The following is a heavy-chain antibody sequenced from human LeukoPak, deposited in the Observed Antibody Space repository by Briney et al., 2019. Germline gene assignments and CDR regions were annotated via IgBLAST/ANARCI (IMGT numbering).Heavy chain of an antibody. Sequence: ASVKVSCKASGYTFTSYGISWVRQSPGQGLERMGWISAYNGNTNYAQKLQGRVTMTTDTSTSTAYMELRSLRSDDTAVYYCAREMERAGLYYYYYGMDVWGQGTTVTVSS. D-gene: IGHD1-14*01. CDR2: ISAYNGNT. CDR1: GYTFTSYG. V-gene: IGHV1-18*01. CDR3: AREMERAGLYYYYYGMDV. J-gene: IGHJ6*02.